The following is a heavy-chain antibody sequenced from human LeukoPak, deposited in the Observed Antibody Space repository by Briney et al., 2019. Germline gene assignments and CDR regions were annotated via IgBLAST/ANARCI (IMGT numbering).Heavy chain of an antibody. CDR2: IRPDGSER. CDR1: EFTFSSFW. V-gene: IGHV3-7*03. CDR3: ARRSGGDAFDM. Sequence: GGSLRLSCAASEFTFSSFWMIWVRQAPGKGLEWVASIRPDGSERYFVESVKGRFTLSRDNAKDSLNLQMNSLRAEGTAVYYCARRSGGDAFDMWGQGTMVTVSS. D-gene: IGHD2-15*01. J-gene: IGHJ3*02.